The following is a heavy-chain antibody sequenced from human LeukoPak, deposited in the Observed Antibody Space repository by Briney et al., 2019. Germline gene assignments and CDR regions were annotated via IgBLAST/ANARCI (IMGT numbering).Heavy chain of an antibody. Sequence: GGSLRLSCAASGFTFDDYAMHWVRQAPGKGLEWVAVISYDGSNKYYADSVKGRFTISRDNSKNTLYLQMNSLRAEDTAVYYWASNIIAALTAFDYWGQGTLVTVSS. D-gene: IGHD6-13*01. V-gene: IGHV3-30*04. CDR1: GFTFDDYA. CDR3: ASNIIAALTAFDY. J-gene: IGHJ4*02. CDR2: ISYDGSNK.